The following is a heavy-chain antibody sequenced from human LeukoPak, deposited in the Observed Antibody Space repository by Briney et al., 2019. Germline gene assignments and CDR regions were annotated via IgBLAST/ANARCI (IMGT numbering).Heavy chain of an antibody. V-gene: IGHV4-34*01. CDR1: GGSFSGYY. Sequence: SETLSLTCAVYGGSFSGYYWSWIRQPPGKGLEWIGEINHSGSTNYNPSLKSRVTISVDTSKNQFSLKLSSVTAADTAVYYCARGLYYTGASGRWGQGTLVTVSS. CDR3: ARGLYYTGASGR. D-gene: IGHD3-10*01. J-gene: IGHJ1*01. CDR2: INHSGST.